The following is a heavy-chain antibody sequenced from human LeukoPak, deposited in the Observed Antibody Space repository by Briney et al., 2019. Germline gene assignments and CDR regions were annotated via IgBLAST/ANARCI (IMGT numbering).Heavy chain of an antibody. Sequence: RPSETLSLTCTVSGGSISSFYWSWIRQPPGKGLEWIGYIYYSGSTNYNPSLKSRVTISVDTSKNQFSLKLSSVTAADTAVYYRARGLDDYGYYQYYFNYWGQGTLVTVSS. CDR3: ARGLDDYGYYQYYFNY. V-gene: IGHV4-59*01. CDR2: IYYSGST. D-gene: IGHD4-17*01. J-gene: IGHJ4*02. CDR1: GGSISSFY.